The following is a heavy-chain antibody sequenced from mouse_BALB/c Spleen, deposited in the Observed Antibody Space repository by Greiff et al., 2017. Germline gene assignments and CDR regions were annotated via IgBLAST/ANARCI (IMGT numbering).Heavy chain of an antibody. CDR3: ARGGVTTNY. CDR1: GYTFTDYY. V-gene: IGHV1-77*01. J-gene: IGHJ2*01. Sequence: QVHVKQSGAELARPGASVKLSCKASGYTFTDYYINWVKQRTGQGLEWIGEIYPGSGNTYYNEKFKGKATLTADKSSSTAYMQLSSLTSEDSAVYFCARGGVTTNYWGQGTTLTVSS. CDR2: IYPGSGNT. D-gene: IGHD1-1*01.